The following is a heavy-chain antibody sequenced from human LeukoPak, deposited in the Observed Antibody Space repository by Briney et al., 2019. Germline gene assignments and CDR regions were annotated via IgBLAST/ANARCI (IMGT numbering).Heavy chain of an antibody. Sequence: ASVKVSCKASGYTFTSYGISWVRQAPGQGLEWMGWINPYNGNTNYAQNLQGRVTMTTDTSTSTAYMELRSLRSDDTAVYYCARNNNYYDSSGYSFVFDYWGQGTLVPVSS. D-gene: IGHD3-22*01. V-gene: IGHV1-18*01. CDR2: INPYNGNT. CDR3: ARNNNYYDSSGYSFVFDY. J-gene: IGHJ4*02. CDR1: GYTFTSYG.